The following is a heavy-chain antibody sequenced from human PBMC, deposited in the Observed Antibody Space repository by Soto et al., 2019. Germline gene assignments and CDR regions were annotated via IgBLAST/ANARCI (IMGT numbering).Heavy chain of an antibody. Sequence: QVQLVESGGGVVQPGRSLRLSCATSGFIFSSYGIHWLRQAPGKGLEWLAIISHDGNKKYYADSVKGRFTISRDNSKNTVYLQMDSRRVEDTAVDYCARGEGDFGYWGQGTLVTVSS. J-gene: IGHJ4*02. CDR2: ISHDGNKK. CDR1: GFIFSSYG. CDR3: ARGEGDFGY. V-gene: IGHV3-33*05. D-gene: IGHD3-16*01.